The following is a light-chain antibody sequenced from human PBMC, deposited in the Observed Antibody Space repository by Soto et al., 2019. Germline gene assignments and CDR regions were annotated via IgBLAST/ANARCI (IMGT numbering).Light chain of an antibody. CDR3: QQRSNWPT. J-gene: IGKJ4*01. V-gene: IGKV3-11*01. CDR1: QSVSSH. CDR2: DAS. Sequence: EIVLTQSPATLSLSPGERATLSCRASQSVSSHLAWYQQKPGQAPRLLIYDASNRATGIPARFSGSGSGTDFPLTISSLEPEDFAVYYCQQRSNWPTFGGGTKVEIK.